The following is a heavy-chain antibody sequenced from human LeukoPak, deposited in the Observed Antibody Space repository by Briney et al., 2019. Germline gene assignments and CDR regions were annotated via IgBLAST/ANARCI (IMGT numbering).Heavy chain of an antibody. D-gene: IGHD3-16*02. V-gene: IGHV1-46*01. CDR1: GYTFSSYY. CDR2: INPSAGST. CDR3: ARSASYSSRLRD. Sequence: ASVKVSCMASGYTFSSYYMHWVRQAPGEGLEWMGIINPSAGSTNYAQKFQGRVTVTTDTPTSTVYMEVSSLKSEDTAVYFCARSASYSSRLRDWGQGTLVTVSS. J-gene: IGHJ4*02.